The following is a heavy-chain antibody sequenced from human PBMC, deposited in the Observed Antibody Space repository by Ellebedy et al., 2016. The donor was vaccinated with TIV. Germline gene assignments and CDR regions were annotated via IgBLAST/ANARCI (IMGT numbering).Heavy chain of an antibody. CDR1: GFTFSSYT. V-gene: IGHV3-23*01. CDR2: ISGSGGST. CDR3: AKGITAAVVEGSLFDP. Sequence: GESLKISXAASGFTFSSYTMRWARQAPGKGLEWVSDISGSGGSTYYADSVKGRFTISRDNSKNTLYLQMNSLRVEDTAVYYCAKGITAAVVEGSLFDPWGQGTLVTVSS. J-gene: IGHJ5*02. D-gene: IGHD6-13*01.